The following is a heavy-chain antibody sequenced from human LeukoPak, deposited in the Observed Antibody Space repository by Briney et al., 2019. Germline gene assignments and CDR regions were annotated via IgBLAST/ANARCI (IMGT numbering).Heavy chain of an antibody. V-gene: IGHV4-4*02. CDR2: IYHSGST. CDR3: SRRDYGDYVAMDYYYMDV. D-gene: IGHD4-17*01. CDR1: GGSISSSNW. J-gene: IGHJ6*03. Sequence: PSETLSLTCAVSGGSISSSNWWSWVRQPPGKGLEWIGEIYHSGSTNYNPSLKSRVTISVDKSKNQFSLKLSSVTAADTAVYYCSRRDYGDYVAMDYYYMDVWGKGTTVTVSS.